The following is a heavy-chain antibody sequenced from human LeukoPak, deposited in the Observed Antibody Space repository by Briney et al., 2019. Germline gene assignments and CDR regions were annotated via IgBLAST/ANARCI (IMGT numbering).Heavy chain of an antibody. CDR1: GGSISSISYY. V-gene: IGHV4-31*03. D-gene: IGHD5-12*01. CDR2: IYYSGST. CDR3: ARCIYSGYDYGWFDP. Sequence: SETLSLTCTISGGSISSISYYWGWIRQPPGKGLEWIGYIYYSGSTYYNPSLKSRVTISVDTSKNQFSLKLSSVTAADTAVYYCARCIYSGYDYGWFDPWGQGTLVTVSS. J-gene: IGHJ5*02.